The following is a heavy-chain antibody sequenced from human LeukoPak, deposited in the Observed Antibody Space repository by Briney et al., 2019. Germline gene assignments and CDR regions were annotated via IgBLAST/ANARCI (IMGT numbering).Heavy chain of an antibody. CDR1: DDSISSGGYS. V-gene: IGHV4-30-2*01. J-gene: IGHJ4*02. D-gene: IGHD6-13*01. CDR3: ARLNIAAAGAVDY. Sequence: SETLSLTCTVSDDSISSGGYSWSWIRQPPGKGLEWIGYIYHSGSTYYNPSLKSRVTISVDRSKNQFSLKLSSVTAADTAVYYCARLNIAAAGAVDYWGQGTLVTVSS. CDR2: IYHSGST.